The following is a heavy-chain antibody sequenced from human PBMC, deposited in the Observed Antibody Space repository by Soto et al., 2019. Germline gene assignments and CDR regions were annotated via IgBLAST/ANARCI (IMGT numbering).Heavy chain of an antibody. J-gene: IGHJ3*02. Sequence: PSETMSLTCTVSGGSISSYYWSWIRQPPGRGLEWIGYIYYNGNTNSNPSLKSRVTISVDTSKNQFSLKLTSVTAADTAVYYCARSILTTGAHAFDIWGKGTMVTVS. CDR3: ARSILTTGAHAFDI. D-gene: IGHD4-17*01. CDR2: IYYNGNT. V-gene: IGHV4-59*01. CDR1: GGSISSYY.